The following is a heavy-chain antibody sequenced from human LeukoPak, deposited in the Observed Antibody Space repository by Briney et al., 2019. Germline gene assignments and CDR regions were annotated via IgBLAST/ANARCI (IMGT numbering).Heavy chain of an antibody. CDR3: AKDYWEQQLVPYYFDY. Sequence: QAGGSLRLSCAASGFTFSRYAMSWVRQAPGKGLEWVSAISGSGGSTYYADSVKGRFTISRDNSKSTLYSQMNSLRAEDTAVYYCAKDYWEQQLVPYYFDYWGQGTLVTVSS. D-gene: IGHD6-13*01. J-gene: IGHJ4*02. CDR1: GFTFSRYA. V-gene: IGHV3-23*01. CDR2: ISGSGGST.